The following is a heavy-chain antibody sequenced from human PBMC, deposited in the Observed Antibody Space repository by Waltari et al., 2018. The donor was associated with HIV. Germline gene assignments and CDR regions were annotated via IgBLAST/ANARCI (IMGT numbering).Heavy chain of an antibody. V-gene: IGHV5-51*01. CDR2: IYPRDSDT. CDR1: GYSFTSHW. CDR3: ARTTPEYSSVPRVFDY. J-gene: IGHJ4*02. Sequence: EVQLVQSGAEVKKPGESLKISCKGSGYSFTSHWITLVRQLPGKGLEWMGTIYPRDSDTRYSPSFQGQVTISADKSISTAYLQWSSLKASDTAMYYCARTTPEYSSVPRVFDYWGQGTLVTVSS. D-gene: IGHD6-25*01.